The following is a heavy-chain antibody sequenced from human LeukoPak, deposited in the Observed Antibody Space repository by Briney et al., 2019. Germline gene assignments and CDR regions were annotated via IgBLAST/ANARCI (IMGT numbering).Heavy chain of an antibody. J-gene: IGHJ4*02. D-gene: IGHD3-10*01. CDR1: GGSISSGGYS. CDR2: IYHSGST. CDR3: ARDSGSYYGIFDY. Sequence: PSETLSLTCAVSGGSISSGGYSWSWIRQPPGKGLEWIGYIYHSGSTYYNPSLKSRVTISVDRSKNQFSLKLSSVTAADTAVYYCARDSGSYYGIFDYWGQGTLVTVSS. V-gene: IGHV4-30-2*01.